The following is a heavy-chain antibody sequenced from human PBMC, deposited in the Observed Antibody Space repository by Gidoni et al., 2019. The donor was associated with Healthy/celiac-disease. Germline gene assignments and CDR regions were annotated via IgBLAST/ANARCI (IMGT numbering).Heavy chain of an antibody. J-gene: IGHJ6*02. CDR2: INHSGST. Sequence: QVQLQQWGAGLLKPSETLSLTCAVSGGSFSGYYWSWIRPPPGKGLEWIGEINHSGSTNYNPSLKSRVTISVDTSKNQFSLKLSSVTAADTAVYYCARHYYYGMDVWGQGTTVTVSS. V-gene: IGHV4-34*01. CDR1: GGSFSGYY. CDR3: ARHYYYGMDV.